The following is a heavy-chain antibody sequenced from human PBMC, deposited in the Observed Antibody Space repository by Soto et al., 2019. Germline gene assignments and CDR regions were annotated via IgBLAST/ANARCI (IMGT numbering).Heavy chain of an antibody. D-gene: IGHD6-13*01. CDR1: GFTFSTYW. J-gene: IGHJ3*02. Sequence: GGSQRLSCAASGFTFSTYWMTWVRQAPGKGLEWVANIKQDGSEKDYVDSVKGRFTISRDNAKNSLSLQMNSLRAEDTAVYYCAKGTWSDAFDIWGQGTMVTVS. CDR2: IKQDGSEK. V-gene: IGHV3-7*01. CDR3: AKGTWSDAFDI.